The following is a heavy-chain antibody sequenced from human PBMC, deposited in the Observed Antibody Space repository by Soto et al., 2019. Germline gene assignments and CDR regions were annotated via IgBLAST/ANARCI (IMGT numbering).Heavy chain of an antibody. CDR3: ARDLDGSGSYYTDY. CDR2: IWYDGSNE. D-gene: IGHD3-10*01. Sequence: PGGSLRLSCAGSGFTLIDHCIDWVRQAPGKGLEWVAVIWYDGSNEYYADSVKSRFTISRDNPKNTLYLQMNSLRAEDTAFYYCARDLDGSGSYYTDYWGQGTLVTVSS. V-gene: IGHV3-33*08. J-gene: IGHJ4*02. CDR1: GFTLIDHC.